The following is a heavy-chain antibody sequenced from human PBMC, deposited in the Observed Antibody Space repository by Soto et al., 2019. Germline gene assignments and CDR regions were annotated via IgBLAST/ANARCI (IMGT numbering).Heavy chain of an antibody. CDR2: IFYSGST. CDR3: ARGIEGWYQGRYYYGMDV. J-gene: IGHJ6*02. V-gene: IGHV4-59*08. Sequence: PSETLSLTSTVSGGSISSLYWNWIRQPPAKGLEWIGSIFYSGSTTYNPSVKSRVTISVDKSKNQFSLKLSSVTAADTAVYYCARGIEGWYQGRYYYGMDVWGQGTTVTVSS. CDR1: GGSISSLY. D-gene: IGHD6-19*01.